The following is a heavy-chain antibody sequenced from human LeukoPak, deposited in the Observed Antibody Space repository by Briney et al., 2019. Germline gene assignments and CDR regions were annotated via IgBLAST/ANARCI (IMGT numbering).Heavy chain of an antibody. CDR3: ARGTPVLRFLEWLNYFDY. J-gene: IGHJ4*02. Sequence: GGSLRLSCAASGFTFSSYSMNWVRQAPGKGLEWVSSISSGSSYIYYADSVKGRITISRDNAKNSLYLQVNSLRAEDTAVYYCARGTPVLRFLEWLNYFDYWGQGTLVTVSS. V-gene: IGHV3-21*01. CDR1: GFTFSSYS. D-gene: IGHD3-3*01. CDR2: ISSGSSYI.